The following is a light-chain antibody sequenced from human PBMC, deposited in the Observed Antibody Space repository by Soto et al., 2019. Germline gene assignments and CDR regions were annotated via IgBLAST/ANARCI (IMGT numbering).Light chain of an antibody. J-gene: IGKJ1*01. Sequence: EIVLTQSPATLSLSPGAIATLSCRASQSVSSYLAWYQQKPVQAPRLLIYDASNRATGIPARFSGSGSGTDFTLTISSLETEDFAVYYCQQRSNWARTFGKGTKVEIK. V-gene: IGKV3-11*01. CDR1: QSVSSY. CDR3: QQRSNWART. CDR2: DAS.